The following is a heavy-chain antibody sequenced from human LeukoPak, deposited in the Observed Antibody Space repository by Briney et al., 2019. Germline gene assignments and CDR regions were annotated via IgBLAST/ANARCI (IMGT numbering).Heavy chain of an antibody. Sequence: ASVTVSCTASGYTFTSYGISWVRQAPGQGLEWMGWISAYNGNTNYAQKLQGRVTMTTDTSTSTAYMELRSPRSDDTAVYYCAALDYDFWSGYYSGQLDYWGQGTLVTVSS. CDR1: GYTFTSYG. CDR3: AALDYDFWSGYYSGQLDY. J-gene: IGHJ4*02. CDR2: ISAYNGNT. D-gene: IGHD3-3*01. V-gene: IGHV1-18*01.